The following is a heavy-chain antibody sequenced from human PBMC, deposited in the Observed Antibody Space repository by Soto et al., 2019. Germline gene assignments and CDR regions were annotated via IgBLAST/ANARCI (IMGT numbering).Heavy chain of an antibody. V-gene: IGHV3-23*01. CDR1: GFTFSSCA. Sequence: GGSLRLSCAASGFTFSSCAMGWVRQAPGKGLEWVSDITHSGGSKNYADSVKGRFTISRDNSKKTLYLQMNSLRPEDTALYYCAKDEYYYSRSGYYIFDSWGQGTLVTVSS. D-gene: IGHD3-22*01. CDR2: ITHSGGSK. CDR3: AKDEYYYSRSGYYIFDS. J-gene: IGHJ4*02.